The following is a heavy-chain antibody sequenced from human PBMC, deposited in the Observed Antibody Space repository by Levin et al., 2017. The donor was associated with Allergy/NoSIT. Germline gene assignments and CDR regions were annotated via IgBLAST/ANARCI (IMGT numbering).Heavy chain of an antibody. CDR3: ARSITGTIGFRQLNAFDI. CDR1: GGSISSGGYS. Sequence: SETLSLTCAVSGGSISSGGYSWSWIRQPPGKGLEWIGYIYHSGSTYYNPSLKSRVTISVDRSKNQFSLKLSSVTAADTAVYYCARSITGTIGFRQLNAFDIWGQGTMVTVSS. J-gene: IGHJ3*02. D-gene: IGHD1-7*01. V-gene: IGHV4-30-2*01. CDR2: IYHSGST.